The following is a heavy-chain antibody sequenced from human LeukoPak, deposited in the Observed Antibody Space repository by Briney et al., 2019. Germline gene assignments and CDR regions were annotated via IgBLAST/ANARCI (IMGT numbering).Heavy chain of an antibody. CDR3: ARGDSSGWYSPFDP. Sequence: PSETLSLTCTVSGGSISSYYWSWLRQPPGKGLEWIGYIYYSWSTNYNPSLKSRVTISVDTSKNQFSLKLSSVTAADTAVYYCARGDSSGWYSPFDPWGQGTLVTVSS. J-gene: IGHJ5*02. D-gene: IGHD6-19*01. V-gene: IGHV4-59*01. CDR2: IYYSWST. CDR1: GGSISSYY.